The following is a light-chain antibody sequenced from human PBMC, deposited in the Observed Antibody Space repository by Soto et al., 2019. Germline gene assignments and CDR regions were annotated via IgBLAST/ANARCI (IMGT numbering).Light chain of an antibody. J-gene: IGLJ3*02. Sequence: QSVLTQPPSACGTPGQRVTISCSGSSSNIGSTTVNWYQQLPGTAPKLLIYSNNVRPSGVTDRFSGSKSGTSASLAISGLQSEDEADYYCAAWDDSLNGWVFGGGTKLTVL. CDR1: SSNIGSTT. CDR3: AAWDDSLNGWV. CDR2: SNN. V-gene: IGLV1-44*01.